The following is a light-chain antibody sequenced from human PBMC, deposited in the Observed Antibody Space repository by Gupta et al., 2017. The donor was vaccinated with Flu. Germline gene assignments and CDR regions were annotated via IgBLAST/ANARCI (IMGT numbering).Light chain of an antibody. CDR1: QSVSSSY. J-gene: IGKJ3*01. Sequence: EIVLTQSPGTLSLSPGERATLSCRASQSVSSSYLAWYQQKPGQAPRLLIYGASSRATGIPDRFSGSGDGTDFTLTISRREPEDFAVYYCQQEGSEPKIRTFGHGTKVDIK. CDR2: GAS. CDR3: QQEGSEPKIRT. V-gene: IGKV3-20*01.